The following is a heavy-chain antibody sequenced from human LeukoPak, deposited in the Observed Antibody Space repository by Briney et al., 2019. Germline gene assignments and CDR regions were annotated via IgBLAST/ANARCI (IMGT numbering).Heavy chain of an antibody. CDR3: ARDGSNLIAVAGTGY. Sequence: ASVKVSCKASGYTFTSYDINWVRQAPGQGLEWMGIINPSGGSTSYAQEFQGRVTMTRDTSTSTVYMELSSLRSEDTAVYYCARDGSNLIAVAGTGYWGQGTLVTVSS. CDR1: GYTFTSYD. CDR2: INPSGGST. V-gene: IGHV1-46*01. J-gene: IGHJ4*02. D-gene: IGHD6-19*01.